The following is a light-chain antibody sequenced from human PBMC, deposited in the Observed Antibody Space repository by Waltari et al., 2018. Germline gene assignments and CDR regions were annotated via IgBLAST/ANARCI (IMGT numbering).Light chain of an antibody. J-gene: IGLJ2*01. CDR1: YSNIGAYDY. Sequence: QSALTQPRSVSGSPGQSVTISCTGTYSNIGAYDYVSWYQQPPGKAPKVMVHDVNIRPSGVPDRFSGSKSGNTASLTISGLQAEDEADYYCCSYAGRYTVLFGGGTKLTVL. CDR3: CSYAGRYTVL. V-gene: IGLV2-11*01. CDR2: DVN.